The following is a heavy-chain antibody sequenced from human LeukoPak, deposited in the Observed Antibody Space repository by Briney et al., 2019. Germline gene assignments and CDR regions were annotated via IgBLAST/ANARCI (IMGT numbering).Heavy chain of an antibody. D-gene: IGHD5-18*01. CDR1: GYTFTNND. Sequence: PEASVKVSCKASGYTFTNNDIHWVRQATGQGLEWMGWMHPNSDDTGYAQKFQGRVTMTRNTSISTAYMELSSLRSEDTAVYYCARGGGYSYGYELGYWGQGTLVTVSS. CDR3: ARGGGYSYGYELGY. V-gene: IGHV1-8*01. CDR2: MHPNSDDT. J-gene: IGHJ4*02.